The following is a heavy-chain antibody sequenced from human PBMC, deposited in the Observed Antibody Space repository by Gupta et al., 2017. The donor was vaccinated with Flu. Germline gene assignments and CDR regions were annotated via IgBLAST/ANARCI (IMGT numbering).Heavy chain of an antibody. V-gene: IGHV3-9*01. Sequence: EVQLVESGGGLVQPGRSLRLSCAASGFTFDDYAMHWVRQAPGKGLEWVSGISWNSGSIGYADSVKGRFTISRDNAKNSLYLQMNSLRAEDTALYYCAKDTRGGSGSYYLDYWGQGTLVTVSS. CDR1: GFTFDDYA. D-gene: IGHD3-10*01. CDR2: ISWNSGSI. CDR3: AKDTRGGSGSYYLDY. J-gene: IGHJ4*02.